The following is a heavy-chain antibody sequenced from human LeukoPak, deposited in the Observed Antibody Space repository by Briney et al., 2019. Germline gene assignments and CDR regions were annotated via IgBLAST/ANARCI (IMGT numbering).Heavy chain of an antibody. J-gene: IGHJ5*02. CDR1: GYTFTSYD. D-gene: IGHD3-3*01. CDR2: MNPNSGNT. V-gene: IGHV1-8*01. Sequence: ASVKVSCKASGYTFTSYDINWVRQATGQGLEWMGWMNPNSGNTGYAQKFQGRVTMTRNTSISTAYMELSSLRSEDTAVCYCARLYYDFWSGYYPRTNWFDPWGQGTLVTVSS. CDR3: ARLYYDFWSGYYPRTNWFDP.